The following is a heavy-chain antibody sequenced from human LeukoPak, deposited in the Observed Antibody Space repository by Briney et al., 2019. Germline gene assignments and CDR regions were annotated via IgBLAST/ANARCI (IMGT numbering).Heavy chain of an antibody. CDR3: AKDSHYDILTRPFDY. Sequence: GGSLRLSCAASGFTFSSYAMSWVRQAPGNGLEWVSAISGSGGSTYYADSVKGRFTISRDNSKNTLYLQMNSLRAEDTAVYYCAKDSHYDILTRPFDYWGQGTLVTVSS. J-gene: IGHJ4*02. CDR1: GFTFSSYA. CDR2: ISGSGGST. D-gene: IGHD3-9*01. V-gene: IGHV3-23*01.